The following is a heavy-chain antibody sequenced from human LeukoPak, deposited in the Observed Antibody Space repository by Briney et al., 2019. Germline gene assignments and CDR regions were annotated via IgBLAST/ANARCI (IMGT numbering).Heavy chain of an antibody. Sequence: GASAKVSCKASGYTFTGYYMHWVRQAPGQGLEWMGRINPNSGGTNYAQKFQGRVTMTRDTSIGTAYMELSRLRSDDTAVYYCARAPYYYDSSGSLGAFDIWGQGTMVTVSS. J-gene: IGHJ3*02. CDR3: ARAPYYYDSSGSLGAFDI. V-gene: IGHV1-2*06. CDR1: GYTFTGYY. CDR2: INPNSGGT. D-gene: IGHD3-22*01.